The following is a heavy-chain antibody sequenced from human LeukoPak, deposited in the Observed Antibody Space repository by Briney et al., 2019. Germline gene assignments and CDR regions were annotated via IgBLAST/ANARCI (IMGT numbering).Heavy chain of an antibody. CDR2: ISYDGSNK. V-gene: IGHV3-30*01. D-gene: IGHD2-15*01. Sequence: GGSLRLSCAASGFTFSSYAMHWVRQAPGKGLEWVAVISYDGSNKYYADSVEGRFTISRDNSKNTLYLQMNSLRAEDTAVYYCARDRWVVVVDDAFDIWGQGTMVTVSS. CDR3: ARDRWVVVVDDAFDI. CDR1: GFTFSSYA. J-gene: IGHJ3*02.